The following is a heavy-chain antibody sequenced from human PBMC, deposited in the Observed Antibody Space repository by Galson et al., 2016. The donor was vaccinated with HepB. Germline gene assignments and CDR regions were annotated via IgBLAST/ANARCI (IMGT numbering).Heavy chain of an antibody. Sequence: SETLSLTCTVSGGAISGSSSYWGWIRQPPGKALEWIGYVYYGVSTNYNPSLKSRVTISIDASKNQFSLRLRSVTAADTAVYYCARDRSYEIPRYYFDSWGRGTLVTVSS. CDR1: GGAISGSSSY. CDR3: ARDRSYEIPRYYFDS. D-gene: IGHD3-9*01. V-gene: IGHV4-61*05. CDR2: VYYGVST. J-gene: IGHJ4*02.